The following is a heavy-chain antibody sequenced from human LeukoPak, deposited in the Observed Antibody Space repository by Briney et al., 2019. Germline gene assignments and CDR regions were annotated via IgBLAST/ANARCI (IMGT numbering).Heavy chain of an antibody. D-gene: IGHD5-18*01. V-gene: IGHV3-30-3*01. Sequence: GGSLRLSCAASGFTFSSYAMHWVRQAPGKGLEWVAVISYDGSNKYYADSVKGRFTISRDNSKNTLYLQMNSLRAEDTAVYYCARGHRRGYSYGLGVDYWGQGTLVTVSS. CDR1: GFTFSSYA. CDR3: ARGHRRGYSYGLGVDY. J-gene: IGHJ4*02. CDR2: ISYDGSNK.